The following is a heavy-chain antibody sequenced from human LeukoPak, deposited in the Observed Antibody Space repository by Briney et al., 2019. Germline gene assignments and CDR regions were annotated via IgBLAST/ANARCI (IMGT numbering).Heavy chain of an antibody. D-gene: IGHD5-18*01. CDR2: IIPSVGSA. Sequence: ASVKVSCKASGGSFRNYGFTWVRQAPGQGLEWVGGIIPSVGSANYAQKFQARVTTTADESTSTAHMELSSLTSEDTAVYYCARGRRQPWLPVFWGQGTLVTVSS. CDR3: ARGRRQPWLPVF. V-gene: IGHV1-69*13. CDR1: GGSFRNYG. J-gene: IGHJ4*02.